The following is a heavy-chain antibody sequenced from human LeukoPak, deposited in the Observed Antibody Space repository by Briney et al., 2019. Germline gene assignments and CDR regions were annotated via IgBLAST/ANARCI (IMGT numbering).Heavy chain of an antibody. D-gene: IGHD2-15*01. J-gene: IGHJ4*02. CDR1: GFTFSSYP. CDR2: ISTGSTYT. V-gene: IGHV3-23*01. CDR3: AKGEGYCGGGTCYRYFDS. Sequence: GGSLRLSCAASGFTFSSYPMSWVRQAPGKGLAGVSIISTGSTYTFYAHSVKGRFTISRDNSKDTLYLQMSSLRVEDTAVYFCAKGEGYCGGGTCYRYFDSWGQGTLVTVSS.